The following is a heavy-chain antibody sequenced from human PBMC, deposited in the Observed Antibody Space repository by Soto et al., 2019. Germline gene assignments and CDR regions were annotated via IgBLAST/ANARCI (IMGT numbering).Heavy chain of an antibody. D-gene: IGHD2-15*01. Sequence: GESLKISCAASGFSFSSYSMNWVRQAPGKGLEWVSYISSSYTMIYADSVKGRFTISRDNAKNSLYLQMNSLRAEDTAVYYCARDKGRSPLDYWGQGTLVTVSS. J-gene: IGHJ4*02. CDR1: GFSFSSYS. CDR2: ISSSYTM. V-gene: IGHV3-48*01. CDR3: ARDKGRSPLDY.